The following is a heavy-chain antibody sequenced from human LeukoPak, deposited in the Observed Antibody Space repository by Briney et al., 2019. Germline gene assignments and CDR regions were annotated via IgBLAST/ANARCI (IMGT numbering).Heavy chain of an antibody. CDR3: ARRSVSQIVPAATRFDY. CDR2: INHSGST. CDR1: GGSFSGYY. D-gene: IGHD2-2*01. J-gene: IGHJ4*02. V-gene: IGHV4-34*01. Sequence: SETLSLTCAVYGGSFSGYYWSWIRQPPGKGLGWIGEINHSGSTNYNPSLKSRVSISVDTSKNQFSLKLSSVTAADTAVYYCARRSVSQIVPAATRFDYWGQGTLVTVSS.